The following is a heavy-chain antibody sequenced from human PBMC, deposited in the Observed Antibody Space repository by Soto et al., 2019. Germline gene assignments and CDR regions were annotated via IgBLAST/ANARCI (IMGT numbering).Heavy chain of an antibody. Sequence: SETLSLTCTSSGGSVSVYYWSWIRQSTGQGLEWIGYIYASGSPYYNPSLRSRVTISADTSKNQISLKLTSPTAADTAVYYCARGVGSSPPQYWGRGTLVTVSS. J-gene: IGHJ4*02. D-gene: IGHD1-26*01. CDR3: ARGVGSSPPQY. CDR2: IYASGSP. CDR1: GGSVSVYY. V-gene: IGHV4-59*02.